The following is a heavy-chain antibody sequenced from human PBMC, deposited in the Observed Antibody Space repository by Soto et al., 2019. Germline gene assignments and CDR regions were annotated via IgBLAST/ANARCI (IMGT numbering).Heavy chain of an antibody. Sequence: QLQLQESGPGLVKPSETLSLTCTVSGGSISSSSYYWAWVRQPPGKGLEWIGSIYYSGTTYYNPSLKSRVPISEDTSKNQFSLKLSSVTAADTAVFYCARLIRCKTTSCYCDYWGQGTLVTVSS. V-gene: IGHV4-39*01. CDR2: IYYSGTT. CDR1: GGSISSSSYY. J-gene: IGHJ4*02. D-gene: IGHD2-2*01. CDR3: ARLIRCKTTSCYCDY.